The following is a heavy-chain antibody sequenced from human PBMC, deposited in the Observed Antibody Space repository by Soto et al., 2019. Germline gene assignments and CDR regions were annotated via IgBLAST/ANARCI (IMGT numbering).Heavy chain of an antibody. D-gene: IGHD6-19*01. CDR3: ARGGWKLFDY. V-gene: IGHV4-39*01. Sequence: PSETLSLTCTVSGGSVSSSSYSWGWIRQPPGKGLEWIGTIYYSENTYYNPSLMSRVTISVDTSKNQFSLKLSSVTAADTAVYYCARGGWKLFDYWGQGTLVTSPQ. J-gene: IGHJ4*02. CDR1: GGSVSSSSYS. CDR2: IYYSENT.